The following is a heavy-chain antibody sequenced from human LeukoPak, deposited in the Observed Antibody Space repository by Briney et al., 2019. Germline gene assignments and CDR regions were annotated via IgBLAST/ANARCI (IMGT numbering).Heavy chain of an antibody. D-gene: IGHD3-3*01. Sequence: GGSLRLSCAASGFTFSTYLMSWVRQAPGKGLEWVANIKQDGREKYYVDSVKGRFTISRDNAKNSLYLQMNRLRAEDTAVYYCAREGYDFWSGYSFYFDYWGQGTLVTVSS. V-gene: IGHV3-7*01. CDR2: IKQDGREK. J-gene: IGHJ4*02. CDR3: AREGYDFWSGYSFYFDY. CDR1: GFTFSTYL.